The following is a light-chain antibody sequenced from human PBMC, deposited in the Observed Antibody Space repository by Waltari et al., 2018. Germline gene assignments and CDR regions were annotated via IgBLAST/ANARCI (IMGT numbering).Light chain of an antibody. CDR1: GSNIVAGYD. CDR2: GVN. V-gene: IGLV1-40*01. Sequence: QSVLTQPPSVSGAPGQRVTISCSGSGSNIVAGYDVHWYRQLPGKAPTLLIYGVNTRPPGVSDRFSGSQFDTSASLAIAGLQADDEADYDCQSYDTTLSVVFGGGTKLTVL. J-gene: IGLJ2*01. CDR3: QSYDTTLSVV.